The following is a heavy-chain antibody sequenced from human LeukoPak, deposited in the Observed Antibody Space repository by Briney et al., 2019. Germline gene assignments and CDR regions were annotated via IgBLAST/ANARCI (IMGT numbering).Heavy chain of an antibody. Sequence: SETLSLTCTVSGASIRTSYWSWIRQPPGKGLEWLGSIHNRGTSNYKSSLKGRLTISGDTSKNQFSLKLNSVTAADTAVYYCALWRGYGGYFDYRGQGSLVTVSS. D-gene: IGHD4-23*01. CDR2: IHNRGTS. V-gene: IGHV4-59*01. CDR1: GASIRTSY. J-gene: IGHJ4*02. CDR3: ALWRGYGGYFDY.